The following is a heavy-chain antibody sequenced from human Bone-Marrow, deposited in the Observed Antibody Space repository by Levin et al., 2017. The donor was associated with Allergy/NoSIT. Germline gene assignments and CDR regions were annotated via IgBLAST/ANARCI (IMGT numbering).Heavy chain of an antibody. CDR2: ISSNSGTI. V-gene: IGHV3-9*01. CDR1: GFSLDGYA. Sequence: SLKISCAASGFSLDGYAMHWVRQAPGKGLEWVSGISSNSGTIGYADSVKGRFTISRDNAKNSLYLQMNSLRGEDSALYYCAKASNLRGSIAAADYWGQGTLVTVS. D-gene: IGHD6-13*01. CDR3: AKASNLRGSIAAADY. J-gene: IGHJ4*02.